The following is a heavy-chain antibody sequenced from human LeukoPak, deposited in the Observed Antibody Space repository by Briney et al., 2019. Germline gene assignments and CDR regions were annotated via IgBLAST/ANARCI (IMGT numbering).Heavy chain of an antibody. J-gene: IGHJ5*02. CDR3: AKDMQYGIVAA. CDR1: GFTFNSCV. CDR2: ISDSGRST. D-gene: IGHD3-22*01. Sequence: GGSLRLSCAASGFTFNSCVMSWVRQAPGKGVEGVSPISDSGRSTYYADSVKGRFTISRDNSKNTLYLQMNSLRAEDTAVYYCAKDMQYGIVAAWGQGTLVTVSS. V-gene: IGHV3-23*01.